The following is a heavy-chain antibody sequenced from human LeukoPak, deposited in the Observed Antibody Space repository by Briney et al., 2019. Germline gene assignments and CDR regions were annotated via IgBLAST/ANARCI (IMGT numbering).Heavy chain of an antibody. CDR1: GFTFSSYA. CDR3: SKGPPHYDSSGYYYWDLDY. J-gene: IGHJ4*02. V-gene: IGHV3-23*01. D-gene: IGHD3-22*01. CDR2: FSGSGGST. Sequence: GGSLRLSCAASGFTFSSYAMSWVRQAPGKGLECISGFSGSGGSTYYADSVKGRFTISRDNSKNTLYLQMNSLRAEDTAVYYCSKGPPHYDSSGYYYWDLDYWGQGTLVTVSS.